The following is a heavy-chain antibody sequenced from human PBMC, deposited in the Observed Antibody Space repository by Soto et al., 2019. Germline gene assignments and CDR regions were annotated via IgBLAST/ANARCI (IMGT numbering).Heavy chain of an antibody. Sequence: QIQLVQSGPEVKKPGASVKVSCKASGYTFTTYGISWVRQAPGQRLEWMGWISGYNGQTNYAQKFRGRVTITTDTSTGTAYMEMRSLRSDDTATYYCARDGRKELWVEGLNAMDVWGQGTTVTVSS. CDR1: GYTFTTYG. CDR2: ISGYNGQT. CDR3: ARDGRKELWVEGLNAMDV. V-gene: IGHV1-18*01. J-gene: IGHJ6*02. D-gene: IGHD5-18*01.